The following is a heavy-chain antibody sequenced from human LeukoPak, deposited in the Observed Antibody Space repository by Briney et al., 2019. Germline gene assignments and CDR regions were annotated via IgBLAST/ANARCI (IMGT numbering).Heavy chain of an antibody. V-gene: IGHV4-59*08. J-gene: IGHJ4*02. D-gene: IGHD6-19*01. CDR1: GGSISSYY. CDR3: ARQESVAGFDY. Sequence: SSETLSLTCTVSGGSISSYYWSWIRQPPWKGLEWIGYIYYSGSTNYNPSLKSRVTISVDTSKNQFSLKLSSVTAADTAVYYCARQESVAGFDYWGQGTLVTVSS. CDR2: IYYSGST.